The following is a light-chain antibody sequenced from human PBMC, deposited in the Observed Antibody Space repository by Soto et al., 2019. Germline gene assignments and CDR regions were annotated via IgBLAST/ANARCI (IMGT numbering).Light chain of an antibody. CDR1: QTITNW. J-gene: IGKJ1*01. CDR3: QQYKSFWT. V-gene: IGKV1-5*01. CDR2: DAS. Sequence: IQLTPSPSSRSAPAGARVPITCRCSQTITNWLAWYQQKPGKAPRLLIYDASSLESWVPSRFSGSGSGTEFTLTISSLQSEDFATYYCQQYKSFWTFGQGTKVDIK.